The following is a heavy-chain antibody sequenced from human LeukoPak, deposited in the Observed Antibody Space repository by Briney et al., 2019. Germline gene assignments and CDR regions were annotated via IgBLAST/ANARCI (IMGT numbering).Heavy chain of an antibody. Sequence: TSETLSLTCTVSGGSISSSSYYWGWIRQPPGKGLEWIGSIYHSGSTYYNPSLKSRVTISVDTSKNQFSLKLSSVTAADTAVYYCASYSGSYYDYFDYWGQGTLVTVSS. D-gene: IGHD1-26*01. CDR3: ASYSGSYYDYFDY. CDR1: GGSISSSSYY. J-gene: IGHJ4*02. V-gene: IGHV4-39*07. CDR2: IYHSGST.